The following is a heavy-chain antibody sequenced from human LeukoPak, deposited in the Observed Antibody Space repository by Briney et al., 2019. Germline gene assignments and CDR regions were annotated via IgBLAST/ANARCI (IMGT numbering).Heavy chain of an antibody. CDR3: ARYSGSHPAAFDI. V-gene: IGHV1-46*01. CDR2: INPSGGST. J-gene: IGHJ3*02. CDR1: GYTFTSYY. Sequence: ASVKVSCKASGYTFTSYYMHWVRQAPGQGLEWMGIINPSGGSTSYAQKFQGRVTMTRDTSISTAYMELSRLRSDDTAVYYCARYSGSHPAAFDIWGQGTMVTVSS. D-gene: IGHD1-26*01.